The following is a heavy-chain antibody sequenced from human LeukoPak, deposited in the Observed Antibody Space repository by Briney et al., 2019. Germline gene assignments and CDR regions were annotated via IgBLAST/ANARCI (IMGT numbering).Heavy chain of an antibody. D-gene: IGHD2-15*01. J-gene: IGHJ3*02. CDR3: ASPVCSGGSCYRDAFDI. CDR1: GGSISSYY. Sequence: SETLSLTCTVPGGSISSYYWSWIRQPAGKGLEWIGRIYTSGSTNYNPSLKSRVTMSVDTSKNQFSLKLSSVTAADTAVYYCASPVCSGGSCYRDAFDIWGQGTMVTVSS. CDR2: IYTSGST. V-gene: IGHV4-4*07.